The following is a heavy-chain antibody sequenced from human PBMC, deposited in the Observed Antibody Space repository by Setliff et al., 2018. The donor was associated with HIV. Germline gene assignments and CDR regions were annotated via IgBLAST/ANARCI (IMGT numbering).Heavy chain of an antibody. D-gene: IGHD3-16*01. CDR3: TRLWHENWGGVDY. Sequence: GESLKISCKGSGYSFSSYWIGWVRQLPGKGLEFMGLLYPADSNIRYSPSFQGQVTISVDKSTNTAFLQWTSLRASDTAMYYCTRLWHENWGGVDYWGQGTLVTVSS. CDR2: LYPADSNI. CDR1: GYSFSSYW. J-gene: IGHJ4*02. V-gene: IGHV5-51*01.